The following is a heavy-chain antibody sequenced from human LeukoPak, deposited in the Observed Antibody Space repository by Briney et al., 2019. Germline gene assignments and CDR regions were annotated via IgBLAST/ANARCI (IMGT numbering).Heavy chain of an antibody. D-gene: IGHD4-17*01. J-gene: IGHJ3*02. V-gene: IGHV3-33*01. CDR2: IWYDGSNK. CDR3: ARVKDYGAAFDI. Sequence: PGGSLRLSCAASGFTFSSYGMHWVRQAPGKGLEWVAVIWYDGSNKYYADSVKGRFTISRDNSKNTLYLQMNSLRAEDTAVYYCARVKDYGAAFDIWGQGTMVTVSS. CDR1: GFTFSSYG.